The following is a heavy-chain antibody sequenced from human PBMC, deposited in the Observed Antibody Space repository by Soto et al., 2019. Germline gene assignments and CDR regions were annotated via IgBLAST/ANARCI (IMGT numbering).Heavy chain of an antibody. CDR1: GFTFSSSG. CDR2: IWYDGSKK. D-gene: IGHD6-6*01. CDR3: AKYLTDTSTSRGAYDI. Sequence: GGSLRLSCAASGFTFSSSGMHWVRQAPGKGLEWVAVIWYDGSKKYYADSVKGRFTISRDNSKNTMYLQMNSLRAEDTAIYYCAKYLTDTSTSRGAYDIWGQGTMVTVSS. J-gene: IGHJ3*02. V-gene: IGHV3-33*06.